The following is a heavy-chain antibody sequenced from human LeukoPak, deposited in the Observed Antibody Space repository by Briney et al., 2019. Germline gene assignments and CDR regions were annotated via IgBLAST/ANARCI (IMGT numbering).Heavy chain of an antibody. CDR1: GFTFDDYA. Sequence: PGRSLRLSCAASGFTFDDYAMHWVRQAPGKGLEWVSGISWNSGSIGYADSVKGRFTISRDNAKNSLYLQMNSLRAEDTALYYCAKDTPSRKSYDSSGFFDYWGQGTLVTVSS. D-gene: IGHD3-22*01. J-gene: IGHJ4*02. CDR2: ISWNSGSI. CDR3: AKDTPSRKSYDSSGFFDY. V-gene: IGHV3-9*01.